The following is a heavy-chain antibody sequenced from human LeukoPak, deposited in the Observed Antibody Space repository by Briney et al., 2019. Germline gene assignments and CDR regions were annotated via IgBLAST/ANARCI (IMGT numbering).Heavy chain of an antibody. CDR2: INHSGST. CDR3: ARKGRRLLWFGESTPYYFDY. V-gene: IGHV4-34*01. J-gene: IGHJ4*02. Sequence: SETLSLTCAVYGGSFSGYYWSWIRQPPGKGLEWIGEINHSGSTSYNPSLKSRVTISVDTSKNQFSLKLSSVTAADTAVYYCARKGRRLLWFGESTPYYFDYWGQGTLVTVSS. CDR1: GGSFSGYY. D-gene: IGHD3-10*01.